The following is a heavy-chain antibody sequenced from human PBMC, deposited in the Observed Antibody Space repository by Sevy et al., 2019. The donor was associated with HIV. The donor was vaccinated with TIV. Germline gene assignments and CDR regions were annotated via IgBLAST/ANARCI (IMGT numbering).Heavy chain of an antibody. J-gene: IGHJ4*02. Sequence: GGSLRLSCAVSGFTVSSNFMSWVRQAPGKGLEWVSVIWLGGTTYYADSVKGRFTISRDNSKNTVYLHMNSLRAEETAVYYCARGKHVSDYYGSFDYWGQGTLVTVSS. CDR2: IWLGGTT. V-gene: IGHV3-53*01. D-gene: IGHD3-3*01. CDR1: GFTVSSNF. CDR3: ARGKHVSDYYGSFDY.